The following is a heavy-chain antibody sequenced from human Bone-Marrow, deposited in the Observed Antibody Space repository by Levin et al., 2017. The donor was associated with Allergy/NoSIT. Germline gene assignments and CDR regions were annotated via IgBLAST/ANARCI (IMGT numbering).Heavy chain of an antibody. CDR3: ARDGPTVRPGAHWGDPDY. CDR1: GFNFRGHG. Sequence: PGGSLRLSCAASGFNFRGHGMHWVRQAPGKGLQWVAAIASDGSLEYYTDSVRGRFTISRDNSRDTLSLEMNSLRAEDTAMYYCARDGPTVRPGAHWGDPDYWGQGTLVSVSS. CDR2: IASDGSLE. J-gene: IGHJ4*02. D-gene: IGHD3-16*01. V-gene: IGHV3-30*03.